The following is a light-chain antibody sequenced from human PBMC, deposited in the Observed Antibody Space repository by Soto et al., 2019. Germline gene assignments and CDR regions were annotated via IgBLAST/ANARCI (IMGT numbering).Light chain of an antibody. CDR1: QSLSSSY. CDR3: QQYQSLT. J-gene: IGKJ4*01. V-gene: IGKV3-20*01. CDR2: DAS. Sequence: ELVLTQSPSTLYLSPGARATLSCRASQSLSSSYLAWYQQKPGQAPRLLIYDASNRATGVPARFSGSGSGTDFTLTISSLEPEDFAVYYCQQYQSLTFGGGTKVAIK.